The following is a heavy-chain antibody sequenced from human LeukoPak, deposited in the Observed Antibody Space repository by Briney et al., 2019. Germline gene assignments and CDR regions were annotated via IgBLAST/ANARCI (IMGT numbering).Heavy chain of an antibody. V-gene: IGHV4-34*01. CDR1: GGSFSGYY. CDR2: INHRGST. Sequence: SETLSLTCAVYGGSFSGYYWSWIRQPPGKGLEWIGEINHRGSTNYNPSLKSRVTISVDTSKNQFSLKLSSVTAADTAVYYCARARYSSGWYTARGTSRGSVTPGGWFDPWGQGTLVTVSS. J-gene: IGHJ5*02. CDR3: ARARYSSGWYTARGTSRGSVTPGGWFDP. D-gene: IGHD6-19*01.